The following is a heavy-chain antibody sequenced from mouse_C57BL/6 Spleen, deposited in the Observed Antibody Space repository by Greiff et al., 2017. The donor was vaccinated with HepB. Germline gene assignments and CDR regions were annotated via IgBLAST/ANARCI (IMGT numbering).Heavy chain of an antibody. CDR3: AITTVVANYYAMDY. Sequence: ESGAELVKPGASVKLSCTASGFNIKDYYMHWVKQRTEQGLAWIGRIDPEDGETKYAPKFQGKATITADTSSNTAYLQLSSLTSEDTAVYYCAITTVVANYYAMDYWGQGTSVTVSS. CDR1: GFNIKDYY. D-gene: IGHD1-1*01. V-gene: IGHV14-2*01. J-gene: IGHJ4*01. CDR2: IDPEDGET.